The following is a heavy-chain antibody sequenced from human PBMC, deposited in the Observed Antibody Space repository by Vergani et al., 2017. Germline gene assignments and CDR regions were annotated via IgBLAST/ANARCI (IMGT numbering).Heavy chain of an antibody. CDR2: IYYSGST. D-gene: IGHD3-22*01. Sequence: QLQLQESGPGLVKPSETLSLTCTVSGGSISSSSYYWGWIRQPPGKGLAWIGRIYYSGSTYYNPSRMSRVTISVDTSKNQFSLKLSSVTAADTAVYYCAGEGGGTYYYDSSGYSEYFQHWGQGTLVTVSS. J-gene: IGHJ1*01. V-gene: IGHV4-39*07. CDR3: AGEGGGTYYYDSSGYSEYFQH. CDR1: GGSISSSSYY.